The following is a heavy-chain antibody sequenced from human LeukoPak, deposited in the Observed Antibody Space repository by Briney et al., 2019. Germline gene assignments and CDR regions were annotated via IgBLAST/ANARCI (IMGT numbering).Heavy chain of an antibody. V-gene: IGHV3-30*18. CDR3: AKVGYYDSSGYPDY. Sequence: GGSLRLSCAASGFTFSSYGMHWVRQAPGKGLEWVAVISYDGSNKYYADSVKGRFTISRDNSKNTLYLQTNSLRAEDTAVYYCAKVGYYDSSGYPDYWGQGTLVTVSS. J-gene: IGHJ4*02. D-gene: IGHD3-22*01. CDR1: GFTFSSYG. CDR2: ISYDGSNK.